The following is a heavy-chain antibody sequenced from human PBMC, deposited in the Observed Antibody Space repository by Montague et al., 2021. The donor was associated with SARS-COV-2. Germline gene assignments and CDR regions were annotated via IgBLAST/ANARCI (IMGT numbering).Heavy chain of an antibody. CDR2: YYRSAKYT. V-gene: IGHV6-1*01. J-gene: IGHJ4*02. D-gene: IGHD3-10*01. Sequence: YYRSAKYTDYAVSVKGRIAINPDTSKSQFSLQLNSVTPEDTAVYYCAREGVGDLLFSFDSWGQGTLVTVSS. CDR3: AREGVGDLLFSFDS.